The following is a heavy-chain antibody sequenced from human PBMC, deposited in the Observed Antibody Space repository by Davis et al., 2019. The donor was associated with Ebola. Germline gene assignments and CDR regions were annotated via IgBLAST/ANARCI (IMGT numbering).Heavy chain of an antibody. CDR3: ARASLYYDYVWGSYPYWYFDL. J-gene: IGHJ2*01. V-gene: IGHV4-34*01. D-gene: IGHD3-16*02. CDR1: GGSFSGYY. CDR2: INHSGST. Sequence: PSETLSLTCAVYGGSFSGYYWSWIRQPPGKGLEWIGEINHSGSTNYNPSLKSRVTISVDTSKNQFSLKLSSVTAADTAVYYCARASLYYDYVWGSYPYWYFDLWGRGTLVTVSS.